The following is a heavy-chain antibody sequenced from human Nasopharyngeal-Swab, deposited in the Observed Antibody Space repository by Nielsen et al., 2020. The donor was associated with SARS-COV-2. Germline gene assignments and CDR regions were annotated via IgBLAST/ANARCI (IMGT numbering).Heavy chain of an antibody. CDR1: GYTFTSYA. Sequence: ASVKVSCKASGYTFTSYAMHWVRQAPGQGLEWMGRISPNSGGTNYAQKFQGRVTMTSDTSISTAYMELSSLRSDDTAVYYCASPYCSNGVCYSRAGFDSWGQGSLVTVSS. CDR2: ISPNSGGT. V-gene: IGHV1-2*06. D-gene: IGHD2-8*01. CDR3: ASPYCSNGVCYSRAGFDS. J-gene: IGHJ4*02.